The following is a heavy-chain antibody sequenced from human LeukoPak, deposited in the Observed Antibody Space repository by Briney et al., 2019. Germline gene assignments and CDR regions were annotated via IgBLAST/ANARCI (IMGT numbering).Heavy chain of an antibody. J-gene: IGHJ4*02. V-gene: IGHV3-30*18. CDR2: ISYDGTDK. CDR3: AKDPQDFYGSSGYRPERY. Sequence: GGSLRLSCAASGFNFRSYGMQWVRQAPGKGLEWVTLISYDGTDKYYAASVRGRFTISRDNSKNTLYLQMNSLRPEDTGVYYCAKDPQDFYGSSGYRPERYWGQGTLVTVSS. CDR1: GFNFRSYG. D-gene: IGHD3-22*01.